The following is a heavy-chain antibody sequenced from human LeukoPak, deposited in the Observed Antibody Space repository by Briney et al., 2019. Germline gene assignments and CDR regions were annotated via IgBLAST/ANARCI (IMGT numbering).Heavy chain of an antibody. CDR1: GYTFTGYY. Sequence: ASVKVSCKASGYTFTGYYMHWVRQAPGQGLEWMGWINPNSDVTNYAQKFQGRVTMTRDTSISTAYMELSSLRSDDTAVYYCARDNDSRDPPHFDYWGQGTLVTVSS. CDR2: INPNSDVT. D-gene: IGHD3-16*01. J-gene: IGHJ4*02. V-gene: IGHV1-2*02. CDR3: ARDNDSRDPPHFDY.